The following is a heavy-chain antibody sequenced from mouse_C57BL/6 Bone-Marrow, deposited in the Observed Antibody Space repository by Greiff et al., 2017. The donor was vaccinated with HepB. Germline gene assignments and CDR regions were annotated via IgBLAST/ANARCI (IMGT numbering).Heavy chain of an antibody. V-gene: IGHV1-53*01. J-gene: IGHJ4*01. CDR1: GYTFTSYW. Sequence: QVQLQQPGTELVKPGASVKLSCKASGYTFTSYWIHWVKQRPGQGLEWIGNINPRNGGTDYSEKFKSKATLTVDKSSSTAYMQLSSLSSEESAAYYCARGWLPDAMDNWGQGTSVTVSA. CDR3: ARGWLPDAMDN. D-gene: IGHD2-3*01. CDR2: INPRNGGT.